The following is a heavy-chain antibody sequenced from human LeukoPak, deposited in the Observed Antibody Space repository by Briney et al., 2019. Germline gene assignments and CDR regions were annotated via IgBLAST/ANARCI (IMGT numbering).Heavy chain of an antibody. CDR2: IFSSGNT. CDR1: GGSISSYY. J-gene: IGHJ3*02. V-gene: IGHV4-4*07. CDR3: ARGGAFDI. Sequence: SETLSLTCIDSGGSISSYYWSWIRQPAGKGLEWIGRIFSSGNTNYNPSLKSRVTMSVDTSKNQFSLNLTSVTAADTAVYYCARGGAFDIWGQGTMVTVSS.